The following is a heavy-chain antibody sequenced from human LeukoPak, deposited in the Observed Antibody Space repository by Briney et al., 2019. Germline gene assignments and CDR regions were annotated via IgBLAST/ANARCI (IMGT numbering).Heavy chain of an antibody. J-gene: IGHJ5*02. CDR2: ISSSSSSI. CDR1: GFTFSSYS. Sequence: PGGSLRLSCAASGFTFSSYSMNWVRQAPGKGLEWVSYISSSSSSIYYADSVKGRFTISRDNAKNSLYLQMNSLRAEDTAVYYCAGTYYDFWSGYYPWGQGTLVTVSS. D-gene: IGHD3-3*01. V-gene: IGHV3-48*01. CDR3: AGTYYDFWSGYYP.